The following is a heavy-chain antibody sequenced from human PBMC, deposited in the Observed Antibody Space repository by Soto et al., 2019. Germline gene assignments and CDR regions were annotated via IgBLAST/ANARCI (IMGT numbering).Heavy chain of an antibody. Sequence: QITLKESGPPLVKPTQTLTLTCTLSGFSLFTSGVGVGWIRQPPGEALEWLALIYWDDDKRYSPILRSRLTITKDNSKNQVVLTVTNMEPVDTATYYCAHKGDGYRGFKYWGQGTLVTVSS. D-gene: IGHD5-12*01. CDR3: AHKGDGYRGFKY. J-gene: IGHJ4*02. CDR1: GFSLFTSGVG. V-gene: IGHV2-5*02. CDR2: IYWDDDK.